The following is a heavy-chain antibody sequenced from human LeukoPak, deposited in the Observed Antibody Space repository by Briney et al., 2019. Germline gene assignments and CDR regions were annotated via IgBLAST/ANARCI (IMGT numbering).Heavy chain of an antibody. Sequence: GGSLRLSCAASGFTFSSYAMTWVRQAPGKGLEGVSAISASGGDTYYGDSVKGRFTISRDNSKNTLYLHMSSLRAEDTAVYFCAKRPRDTSGYYLGAFDGWGQRTTVTISS. CDR3: AKRPRDTSGYYLGAFDG. J-gene: IGHJ3*01. D-gene: IGHD3-22*01. CDR1: GFTFSSYA. CDR2: ISASGGDT. V-gene: IGHV3-23*01.